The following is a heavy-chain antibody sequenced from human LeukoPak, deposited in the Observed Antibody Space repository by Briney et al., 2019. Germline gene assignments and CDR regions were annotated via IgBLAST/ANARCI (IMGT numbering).Heavy chain of an antibody. CDR2: IIPILGIA. D-gene: IGHD3-22*01. Sequence: GASVKVSCKASGGTFSSYAISWVRQAPGRGLEWMGRIIPILGIANYAQKFEGRVTITADKSTSTAYMELSSLRSEDTAVYYCARDHSSGYFFDYWGQGTLVTVSS. J-gene: IGHJ4*02. V-gene: IGHV1-69*04. CDR3: ARDHSSGYFFDY. CDR1: GGTFSSYA.